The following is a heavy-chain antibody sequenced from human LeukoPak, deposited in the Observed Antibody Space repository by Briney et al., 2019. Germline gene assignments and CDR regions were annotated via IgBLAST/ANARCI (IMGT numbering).Heavy chain of an antibody. V-gene: IGHV1-2*02. CDR3: VRAPSGWFSYMDV. D-gene: IGHD6-19*01. J-gene: IGHJ6*03. CDR2: INPNSGGT. Sequence: ASVKVSCKASGYTFTGYYMHWVRQAPGQGLEWMGWINPNSGGTNYAQKFQGRVTMTRDTSISTAYMELSRLRSDDTAVYYCVRAPSGWFSYMDVWGKGTTVTVSS. CDR1: GYTFTGYY.